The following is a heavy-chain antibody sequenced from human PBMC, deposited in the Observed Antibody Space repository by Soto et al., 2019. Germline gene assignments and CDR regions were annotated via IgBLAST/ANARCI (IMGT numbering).Heavy chain of an antibody. CDR3: ASKAPSGSSSYFQH. D-gene: IGHD1-26*01. Sequence: QVQLVQSGAEVKKPGSSVKVSCKASGGTFSSYAISWVRQAPGQGLEWMGGIIPIFGTANYAQKFQGRVTXXAXEXXSTAYMELSSLRSEDTAVYYCASKAPSGSSSYFQHWGQGTLVTVSS. V-gene: IGHV1-69*12. J-gene: IGHJ1*01. CDR2: IIPIFGTA. CDR1: GGTFSSYA.